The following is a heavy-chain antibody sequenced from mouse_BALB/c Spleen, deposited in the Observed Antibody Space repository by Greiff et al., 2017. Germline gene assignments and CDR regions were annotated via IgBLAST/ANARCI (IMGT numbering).Heavy chain of an antibody. CDR1: GYTFTEYI. J-gene: IGHJ4*01. D-gene: IGHD2-5*01. CDR3: ARQSYSITAGYALDY. V-gene: IGHV1-62-2*01. CDR2: FYPGSGSI. Sequence: QVQLQQSGAGLVKPGASVKLSCKASGYTFTEYIIHWVKQRSGQGLEWIGWFYPGSGSIKYNEKFKDKATLTADKSSSTDYIEISRLTSEDTAVYFGARQSYSITAGYALDYWGQGTSVTVSS.